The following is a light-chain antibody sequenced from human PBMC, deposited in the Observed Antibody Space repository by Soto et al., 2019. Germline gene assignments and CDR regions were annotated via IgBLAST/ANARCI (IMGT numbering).Light chain of an antibody. CDR2: EVS. Sequence: LTQPAFVSGSPGQSITISCTGTSSDVGGYNYVSWYQHPPGKAPKLMISEVSNRPSGVSNRFSGSKSGNTASLTISGLQAEDEADYYCSSYTSTSTRVFGTGTKVTVL. CDR3: SSYTSTSTRV. V-gene: IGLV2-14*01. CDR1: SSDVGGYNY. J-gene: IGLJ1*01.